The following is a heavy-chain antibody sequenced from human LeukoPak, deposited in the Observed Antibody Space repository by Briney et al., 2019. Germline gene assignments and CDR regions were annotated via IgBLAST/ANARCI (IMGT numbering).Heavy chain of an antibody. J-gene: IGHJ6*03. CDR1: GFTFSSYE. D-gene: IGHD3-10*01. CDR2: ISTSGGTT. V-gene: IGHV3-48*03. Sequence: PGGSLRLTCAGSGFTFSSYEMSWVRQAPGKGLEWVSYISTSGGTTYYADSVKGRFTISRDIAENSLYLQMNSLRGEDTAVYYCARVRGYYYMAVWGKGPTVTVSS. CDR3: ARVRGYYYMAV.